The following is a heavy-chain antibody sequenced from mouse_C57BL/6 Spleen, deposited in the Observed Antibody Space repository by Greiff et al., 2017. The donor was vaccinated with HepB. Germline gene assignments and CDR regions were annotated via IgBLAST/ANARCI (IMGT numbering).Heavy chain of an antibody. Sequence: VHLVESGAELVRPGTSVKVSCKASGYAFTNYLIEWVKQRPGQGLEWIGVINPGSGGTNYNEKFKGKATLTADKSSSTAYMQLSSLTSEDSAVYFCASGSGYFDYWGQGTTLTVSS. J-gene: IGHJ2*01. CDR3: ASGSGYFDY. CDR1: GYAFTNYL. D-gene: IGHD3-2*02. CDR2: INPGSGGT. V-gene: IGHV1-54*01.